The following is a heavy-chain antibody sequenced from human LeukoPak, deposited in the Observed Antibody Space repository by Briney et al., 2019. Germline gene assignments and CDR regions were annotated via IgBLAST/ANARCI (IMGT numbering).Heavy chain of an antibody. Sequence: SVMVSCKASGGTFSSSAISWVRQAPGQGLEWMGGIIPIFGTANYAQKFQGRVTITADESTRTAYMELSSLRSEDTAMYYCAREGEDPDSYVTTRYFDYWGQGTLVTVSS. CDR1: GGTFSSSA. D-gene: IGHD5-18*01. V-gene: IGHV1-69*13. CDR2: IIPIFGTA. J-gene: IGHJ4*02. CDR3: AREGEDPDSYVTTRYFDY.